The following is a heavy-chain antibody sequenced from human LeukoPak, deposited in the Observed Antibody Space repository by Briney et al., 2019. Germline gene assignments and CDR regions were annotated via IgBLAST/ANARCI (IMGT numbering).Heavy chain of an antibody. CDR2: IYYSGSS. D-gene: IGHD6-19*01. CDR3: ARGVSSGWYSSFDY. Sequence: SETLSLTCTVSGGSISGSSYYWDWIRQPPGKGLEWLGRIYYSGSSYYNPSLKSRVTISVDTSKNQFSLKLSSVTAADTAVYYCARGVSSGWYSSFDYWGQGTLVTVSS. V-gene: IGHV4-39*07. J-gene: IGHJ4*02. CDR1: GGSISGSSYY.